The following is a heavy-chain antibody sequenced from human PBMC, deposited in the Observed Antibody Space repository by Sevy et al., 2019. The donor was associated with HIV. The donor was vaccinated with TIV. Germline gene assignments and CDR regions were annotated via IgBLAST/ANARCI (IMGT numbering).Heavy chain of an antibody. J-gene: IGHJ4*02. V-gene: IGHV1-24*01. CDR3: ATTKDYYDSSGCPFDY. Sequence: ASVKVSCKVSGYTLTQVSMHWVRQAPGEGLEWMGSFDPEDGETSYTQKFQGRVTMTEDTSTDTAYMERNSLRSEDTAVYFCATTKDYYDSSGCPFDYWGQGTLVTVSS. D-gene: IGHD3-22*01. CDR2: FDPEDGET. CDR1: GYTLTQVS.